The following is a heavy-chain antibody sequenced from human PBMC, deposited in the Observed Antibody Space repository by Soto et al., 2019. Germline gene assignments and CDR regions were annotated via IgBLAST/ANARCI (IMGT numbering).Heavy chain of an antibody. V-gene: IGHV1-2*04. Sequence: ASVKVSCKTSGYTFTGHYIHWVRQAPGQGLEWMGWINPNSGGTNYAQKSQGWVTMTRDTSITTAYMELSRLTSDDTAVYYCAREEGTGYPGKYAFDVWGQGTMVTVSS. CDR1: GYTFTGHY. D-gene: IGHD5-12*01. CDR3: AREEGTGYPGKYAFDV. J-gene: IGHJ3*01. CDR2: INPNSGGT.